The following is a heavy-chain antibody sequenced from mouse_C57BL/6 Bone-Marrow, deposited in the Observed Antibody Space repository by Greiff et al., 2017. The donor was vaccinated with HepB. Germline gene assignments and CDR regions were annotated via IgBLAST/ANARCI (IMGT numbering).Heavy chain of an antibody. V-gene: IGHV14-4*01. CDR1: GFNIKDDY. CDR2: IDPENGDT. J-gene: IGHJ2*01. CDR3: TRGYGSLYYFDY. D-gene: IGHD1-1*01. Sequence: VQLQQSGAELVRPGASVKLSCTASGFNIKDDYMHWVKQRPEQGLEWIGWIDPENGDTEYASKFQGKATITADTSSNTAYLQLSSLTSEDTAVYYCTRGYGSLYYFDYWGQGTTLTVSS.